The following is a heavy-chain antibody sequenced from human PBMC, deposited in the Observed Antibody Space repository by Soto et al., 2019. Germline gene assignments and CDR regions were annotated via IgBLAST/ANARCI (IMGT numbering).Heavy chain of an antibody. D-gene: IGHD3-3*01. CDR1: GGSFSGYY. Sequence: PSETLSLTCAVYGGSFSGYYWSWIRQPPGKGLEWIGEINHSGSTNYNPSLKSRVTISVDTSKNQFSLKLSSVTAADTAVYYCARGLTSYYDFWSGYYSGYYYYYMDVWGKGTTVTVSS. CDR2: INHSGST. J-gene: IGHJ6*03. CDR3: ARGLTSYYDFWSGYYSGYYYYYMDV. V-gene: IGHV4-34*01.